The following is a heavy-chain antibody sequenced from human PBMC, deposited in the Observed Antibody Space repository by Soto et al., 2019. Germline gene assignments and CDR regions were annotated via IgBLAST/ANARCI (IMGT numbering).Heavy chain of an antibody. Sequence: PGGSLRLSCAASGYSFSGTALHWVRQASGKGLEWVAVIWYDGSNKYYADSVKGRFTISRDNSKNTLYLQMNSLRAEDTAVYYCARGPHRNYYDSSGKLDYWGQGTLVSVSS. J-gene: IGHJ4*02. V-gene: IGHV3-33*08. D-gene: IGHD3-22*01. CDR2: IWYDGSNK. CDR1: GYSFSGTA. CDR3: ARGPHRNYYDSSGKLDY.